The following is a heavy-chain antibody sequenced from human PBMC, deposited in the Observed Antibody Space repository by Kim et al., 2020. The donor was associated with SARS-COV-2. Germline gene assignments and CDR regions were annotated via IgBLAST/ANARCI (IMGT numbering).Heavy chain of an antibody. Sequence: WGSLRLSCAASGFTFSSYSMNWVRQAPGKGLEWVSSISSSSSYIYYADSVKGRFTISRDNAKNSLYLQMNSLRAEDTAVYYCARGARIDYDILTGYYVYPYFDYWGQGTLVTVSS. CDR2: ISSSSSYI. J-gene: IGHJ4*02. CDR3: ARGARIDYDILTGYYVYPYFDY. V-gene: IGHV3-21*01. D-gene: IGHD3-9*01. CDR1: GFTFSSYS.